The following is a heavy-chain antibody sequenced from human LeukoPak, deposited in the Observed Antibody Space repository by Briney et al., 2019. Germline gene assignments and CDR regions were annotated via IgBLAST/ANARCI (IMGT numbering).Heavy chain of an antibody. CDR3: ARQRMGGEYGDYDDYYYMDV. D-gene: IGHD4-17*01. J-gene: IGHJ6*03. CDR1: GGSFSGYY. V-gene: IGHV4-34*01. Sequence: SETLSHTCAVYGGSFSGYYWSSIRQPPGKGLEWIGEINHSGSTNYTPSLKSRVTISVDTSKNQFSLKLSSVTAADTAVYYCARQRMGGEYGDYDDYYYMDVWGKGTTVTISS. CDR2: INHSGST.